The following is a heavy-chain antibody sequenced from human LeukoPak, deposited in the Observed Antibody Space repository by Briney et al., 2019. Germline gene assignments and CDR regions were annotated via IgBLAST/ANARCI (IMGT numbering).Heavy chain of an antibody. Sequence: SETLSLTCTVSGGSISSYYWSWIRQPPGKGLEWIGYIYYSGSTNYNPSLKSRVTISVDTSKNQFSLKLNSVTAADTAMYYCARDHGRVGEMDVWGQGTTVTVSS. V-gene: IGHV4-59*01. J-gene: IGHJ6*02. CDR1: GGSISSYY. CDR2: IYYSGST. CDR3: ARDHGRVGEMDV. D-gene: IGHD3-10*02.